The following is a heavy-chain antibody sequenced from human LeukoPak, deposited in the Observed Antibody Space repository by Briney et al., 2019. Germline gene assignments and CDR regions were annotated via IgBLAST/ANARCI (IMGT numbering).Heavy chain of an antibody. J-gene: IGHJ3*02. CDR3: ARDRDSDSWYGPFDI. V-gene: IGHV3-23*01. Sequence: GGSLRLSCAASGFTFSSYGMSWVRQAPGKGLEWVSLISGRDSNTYYADSVEGRFTISRDNSKNTLYLQMNSLRAEDTAVYYCARDRDSDSWYGPFDIWGQGTMVTVSS. CDR2: ISGRDSNT. D-gene: IGHD6-13*01. CDR1: GFTFSSYG.